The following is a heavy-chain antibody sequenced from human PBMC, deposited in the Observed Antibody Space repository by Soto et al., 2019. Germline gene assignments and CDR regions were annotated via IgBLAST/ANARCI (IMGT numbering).Heavy chain of an antibody. V-gene: IGHV4-61*01. J-gene: IGHJ3*02. Sequence: PSETLSLTCPVSGGSVSSATYFLSWVRQPPGGGLEWIAYILYSGNTKYNPSLKSGVTMTVDMSQNQISLSLTSVTAADTAVYYCARGRPRDGYNSGHSDFDIWGQGTMVTVSS. CDR1: GGSVSSATYF. D-gene: IGHD5-12*01. CDR3: ARGRPRDGYNSGHSDFDI. CDR2: ILYSGNT.